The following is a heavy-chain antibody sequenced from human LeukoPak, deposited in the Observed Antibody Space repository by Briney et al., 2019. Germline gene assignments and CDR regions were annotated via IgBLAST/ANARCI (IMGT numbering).Heavy chain of an antibody. CDR1: GFTFNTYT. V-gene: IGHV3-21*01. CDR2: IRGSSSYI. D-gene: IGHD3-22*01. Sequence: GGSLRLSCAASGFTFNTYTMSWVRQAPGKGLEWVSYIRGSSSYIYYADSMKGRFTISRDNGKNSSYLQMNSLRAEDTAVYYCARNYDYYFDYWGQGTLVTVSS. CDR3: ARNYDYYFDY. J-gene: IGHJ4*02.